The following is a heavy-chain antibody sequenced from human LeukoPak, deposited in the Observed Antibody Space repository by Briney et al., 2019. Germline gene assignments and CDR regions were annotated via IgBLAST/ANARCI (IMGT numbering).Heavy chain of an antibody. CDR3: ARASWYTSFDY. Sequence: GGSLRLSCAASGFTFSSYGMHWVRQAPGKGLEWVSSISSSSSYIYYADSVKGRFTISRDNAKNSLYLQMNSLRAEDTAVYYCARASWYTSFDYWGQGTLVTVSS. D-gene: IGHD6-13*01. CDR2: ISSSSSYI. V-gene: IGHV3-21*01. CDR1: GFTFSSYG. J-gene: IGHJ4*02.